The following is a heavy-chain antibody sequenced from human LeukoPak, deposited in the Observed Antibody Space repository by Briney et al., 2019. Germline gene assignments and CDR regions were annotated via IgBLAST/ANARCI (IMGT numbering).Heavy chain of an antibody. CDR3: ARVASYDSSAYYGY. CDR1: GYTFTNYY. D-gene: IGHD3-22*01. Sequence: GASVKVSFKASGYTFTNYYMHWVRQAPGQGLEWMGIINPSGGSTRYAQKFQGRVTMTRDTSTNTVYMELSSLRSEDTAMYYCARVASYDSSAYYGYWGQGTLVTVSS. CDR2: INPSGGST. V-gene: IGHV1-46*01. J-gene: IGHJ4*02.